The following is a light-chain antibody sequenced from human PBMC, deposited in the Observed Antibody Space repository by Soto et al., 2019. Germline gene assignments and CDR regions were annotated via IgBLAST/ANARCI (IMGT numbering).Light chain of an antibody. CDR3: QQYGSSPRT. J-gene: IGKJ1*01. CDR2: GAS. V-gene: IGKV3-20*01. Sequence: EIVLTQSPGTLSLSPGERATLSCRASQSVSGSSLAWYQQKPGQAPRLLISGASSRATGIPDRFSGSGSGTEFTLTIRRLEPEDFAVYYCQQYGSSPRTFGQGTKVDIK. CDR1: QSVSGSS.